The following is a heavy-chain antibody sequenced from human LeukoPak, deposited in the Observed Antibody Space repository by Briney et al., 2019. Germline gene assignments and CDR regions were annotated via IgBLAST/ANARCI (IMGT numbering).Heavy chain of an antibody. Sequence: SETLSLTCTVSGYSISSGSYWGWIRQPPGKELECIGSIYHSGSTYYNPSLKSRVTISVDTSKNQFSLNLRSVTAADTAVYYCARGALLWFGAKMEYYFDYWGQGTPLTVSS. CDR3: ARGALLWFGAKMEYYFDY. J-gene: IGHJ4*02. V-gene: IGHV4-38-2*02. CDR1: GYSISSGSY. D-gene: IGHD3-10*01. CDR2: IYHSGST.